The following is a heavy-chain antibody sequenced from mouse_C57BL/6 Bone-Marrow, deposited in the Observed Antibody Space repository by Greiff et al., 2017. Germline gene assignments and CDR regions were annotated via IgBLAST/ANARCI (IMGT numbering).Heavy chain of an antibody. Sequence: QVQLKESGPELVKPGASVKISCKASGYAFSSSWMNWVKQRPGKGLEWIGRIYPGDGDTNYNGKFKGKATLTADKSSSTAYMQLSSLTSEDSAVYFCARRDYGSSYPHWYFDVWGTGTTVTVSS. J-gene: IGHJ1*03. D-gene: IGHD1-1*01. CDR3: ARRDYGSSYPHWYFDV. CDR1: GYAFSSSW. CDR2: IYPGDGDT. V-gene: IGHV1-82*01.